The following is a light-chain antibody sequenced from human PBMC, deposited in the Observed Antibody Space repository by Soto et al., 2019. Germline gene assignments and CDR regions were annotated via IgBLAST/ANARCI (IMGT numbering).Light chain of an antibody. CDR2: ENS. V-gene: IGLV1-51*02. CDR3: GTWDSSLIAL. CDR1: SSNIGSND. J-gene: IGLJ1*01. Sequence: QSLLTQPPSVSAAPGQKVTLSCSGKSSNIGSNDVSWYQQLPGKAPKLLIYENSQRPSGIPDRFSGSKSGTSATLGITGLQTGDEADYYCGTWDSSLIALFGTGTQLTVL.